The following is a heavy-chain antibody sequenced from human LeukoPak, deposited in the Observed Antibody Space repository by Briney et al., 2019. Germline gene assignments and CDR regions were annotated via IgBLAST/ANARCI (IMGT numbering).Heavy chain of an antibody. J-gene: IGHJ4*02. CDR2: IIPIFGTA. CDR1: GGTFSSYA. CDR3: ARYSSGWYGEYYFDY. V-gene: IGHV1-69*06. D-gene: IGHD6-19*01. Sequence: GASVKVSCKASGGTFSSYAISWVRQAPGQGLEWMGGIIPIFGTANYAQKFQGRVTITADKSTSTAYMELSSLRSEDTAVYYCARYSSGWYGEYYFDYWGQGTLVTVSS.